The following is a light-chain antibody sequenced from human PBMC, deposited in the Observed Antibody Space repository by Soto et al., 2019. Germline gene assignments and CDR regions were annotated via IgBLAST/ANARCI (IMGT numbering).Light chain of an antibody. CDR2: GGS. CDR3: QQYSSSRT. V-gene: IGKV3-20*01. Sequence: DIILTQSPGTLSLSPGEKATLSCRASQSVTSNHLAWYQQKPGQAPRLLIYGGSSRATGIPVRFSGSGSETDFTLTITRLEPEDFAVYYCQQYSSSRTFGQGTKVDIK. CDR1: QSVTSNH. J-gene: IGKJ1*01.